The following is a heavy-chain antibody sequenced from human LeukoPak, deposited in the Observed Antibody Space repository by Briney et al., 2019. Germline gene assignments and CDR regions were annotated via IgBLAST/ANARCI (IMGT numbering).Heavy chain of an antibody. J-gene: IGHJ3*02. CDR2: INPNSGGT. V-gene: IGHV1-2*02. CDR3: ARDRDPSSPYDAFDI. D-gene: IGHD3-10*01. CDR1: GYTFTDYY. Sequence: ASVKVSCKASGYTFTDYYIHWVRQAPGQGLEWMGWINPNSGGTNYAQKFRGRVTMTRDTSISTAYIELSRLRSDDTAVYYCARDRDPSSPYDAFDIWGQGTMVTVSS.